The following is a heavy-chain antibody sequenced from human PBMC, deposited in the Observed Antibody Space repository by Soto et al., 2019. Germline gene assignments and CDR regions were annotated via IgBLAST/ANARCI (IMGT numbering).Heavy chain of an antibody. CDR2: INSDGTTT. Sequence: EVQLVESGGGLVQPGGSLRLSCAASGFTFTTYWMHWVRQAPGKGLMWVSRINSDGTTTNYADSVKGRFTISRDNAKNTVYPQMYSLRPEDTAVYYCSRVPTGGYDWNWGQGTLVTVSS. J-gene: IGHJ4*02. V-gene: IGHV3-74*01. CDR1: GFTFTTYW. D-gene: IGHD5-12*01. CDR3: SRVPTGGYDWN.